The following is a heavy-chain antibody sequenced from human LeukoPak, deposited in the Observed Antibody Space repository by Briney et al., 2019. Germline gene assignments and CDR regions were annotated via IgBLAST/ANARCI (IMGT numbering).Heavy chain of an antibody. V-gene: IGHV3-33*01. CDR3: ARDSYYYDSSGYYYY. J-gene: IGHJ4*02. Sequence: GGSLRLSCAASGFTLSSYGMHWVRQAPGKGLEWVAVIWYDGSNKYYADSVKGRFTISRDNSKNTLYLQMNSLRAEDTAVYYCARDSYYYDSSGYYYYWGQGTLVTVSS. CDR2: IWYDGSNK. D-gene: IGHD3-22*01. CDR1: GFTLSSYG.